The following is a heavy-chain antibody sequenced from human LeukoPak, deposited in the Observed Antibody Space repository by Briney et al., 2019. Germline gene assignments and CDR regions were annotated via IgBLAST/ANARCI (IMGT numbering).Heavy chain of an antibody. V-gene: IGHV3-74*01. CDR3: ARDPHGGFWGAYVSGGPQDAFDI. CDR1: GITFSSHW. J-gene: IGHJ3*02. CDR2: INSDGSSL. Sequence: GGSLRLSCAASGITFSSHWMHWVRQAPGKGLVWVSRINSDGSSLSYADSVKGRFTISRDNAKNTLYLQMNSLRAEDTAVYYCARDPHGGFWGAYVSGGPQDAFDIWGQGTMVTVSA. D-gene: IGHD3-3*01.